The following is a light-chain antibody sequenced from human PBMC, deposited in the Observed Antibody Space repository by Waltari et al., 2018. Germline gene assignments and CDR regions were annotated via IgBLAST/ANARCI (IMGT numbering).Light chain of an antibody. CDR1: QSISSW. CDR2: KAS. V-gene: IGKV1-5*03. CDR3: QQYSNYPYT. J-gene: IGKJ2*01. Sequence: DIQMTQSPSTLSASGGDTATITCRASQSISSWLAWFQQKPGKAPKLRIHKASTLERGVPSRFSGSGSGTEFTLTIDSLLPDDFATYYCQQYSNYPYTFGQGTKLEI.